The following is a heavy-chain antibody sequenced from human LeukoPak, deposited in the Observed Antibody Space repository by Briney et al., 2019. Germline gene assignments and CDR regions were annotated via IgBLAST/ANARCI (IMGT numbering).Heavy chain of an antibody. V-gene: IGHV4-4*02. J-gene: IGHJ4*02. D-gene: IGHD6-19*01. CDR3: ARFVAGSDYFDY. Sequence: SETLSLTCTVSGGSITSSNCWSWVRQPPGKGLEWIGEIYYSGSTNYNSSLKSRITISLDKSKNQFSLKVSSVTAADTAVYYCARFVAGSDYFDYWGQGTLVTVSS. CDR2: IYYSGST. CDR1: GGSITSSNC.